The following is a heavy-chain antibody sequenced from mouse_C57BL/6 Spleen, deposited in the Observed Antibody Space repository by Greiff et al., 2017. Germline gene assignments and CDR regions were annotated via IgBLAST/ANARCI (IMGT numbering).Heavy chain of an antibody. CDR3: ARERYYGSSDRYFDV. CDR2: IYPGSGST. Sequence: QVQLKQSGAELVKPGASVKMSCKASGYTFTSYWITWVKQRPGQGLEWIGDIYPGSGSTNYNEKFKSKATLTVDTSSSTAYMQLSSLTSEDAAVYYGARERYYGSSDRYFDVWGTGTTVTVSS. D-gene: IGHD1-1*01. CDR1: GYTFTSYW. J-gene: IGHJ1*03. V-gene: IGHV1-55*01.